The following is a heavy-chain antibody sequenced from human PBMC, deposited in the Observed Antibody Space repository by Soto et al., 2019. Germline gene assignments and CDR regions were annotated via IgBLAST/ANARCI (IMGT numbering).Heavy chain of an antibody. V-gene: IGHV4-39*01. CDR3: ARRYGSFFDI. Sequence: SETLSITCTVSDGSIRSSSYYRGWIRQPPGKGLEWIGSIYYTGNTYYNPSLKSRVTISVDTSKNQFSLKLSSVTAADTAVYYCARRYGSFFDIWGQGTMVTVSS. CDR1: DGSIRSSSYY. J-gene: IGHJ3*02. CDR2: IYYTGNT. D-gene: IGHD3-10*01.